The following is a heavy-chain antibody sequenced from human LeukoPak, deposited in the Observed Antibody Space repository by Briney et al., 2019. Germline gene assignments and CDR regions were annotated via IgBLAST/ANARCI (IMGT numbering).Heavy chain of an antibody. V-gene: IGHV4-39*01. D-gene: IGHD1-26*01. Sequence: SSETQSLTCTVSGGSISSSSNFWGWIRQPPGKGLEWIGSISYSGSTYYNPSLKSRVTISVDTSKNQFSLKLSSVTAADTAVYYCARLTPYSGSPLGDYWGQGTLVTVSS. CDR1: GGSISSSSNF. J-gene: IGHJ4*02. CDR2: ISYSGST. CDR3: ARLTPYSGSPLGDY.